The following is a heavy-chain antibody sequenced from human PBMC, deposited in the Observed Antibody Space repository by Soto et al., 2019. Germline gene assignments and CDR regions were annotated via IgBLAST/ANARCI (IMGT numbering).Heavy chain of an antibody. J-gene: IGHJ4*02. Sequence: GGSLRLSCAASGFTFSSYSMNWIRQAPGKGLEWVSYISSSSSTIYYADSVKGRFTISRDNAKSSLYLQMNSLRDEDTAVYYCARVLAAVAGPTAYWGQGTLVTVSS. CDR3: ARVLAAVAGPTAY. D-gene: IGHD6-19*01. CDR1: GFTFSSYS. V-gene: IGHV3-48*02. CDR2: ISSSSSTI.